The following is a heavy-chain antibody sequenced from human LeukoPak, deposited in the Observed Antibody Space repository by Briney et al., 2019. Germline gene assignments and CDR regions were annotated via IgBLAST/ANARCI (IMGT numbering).Heavy chain of an antibody. CDR3: AKDGPYYGSGGGDYFDY. D-gene: IGHD3-10*01. V-gene: IGHV3-30*02. CDR2: IRYDGSNK. J-gene: IGHJ4*02. Sequence: GGSLRLSCAASGFTFSNYGMHWVRQVPGKGLEWVAFIRYDGSNKYYADSVKGRFTISRDDSKNTLYLQMKSLRVEDTAVFYCAKDGPYYGSGGGDYFDYWGQGTLVTVSS. CDR1: GFTFSNYG.